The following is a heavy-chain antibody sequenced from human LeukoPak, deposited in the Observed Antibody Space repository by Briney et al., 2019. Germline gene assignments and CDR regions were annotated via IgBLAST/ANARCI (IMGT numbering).Heavy chain of an antibody. CDR2: IYYSGST. CDR1: GGSISSSSYY. D-gene: IGHD2-2*01. Sequence: SETLSLTCTVSGGSISSSSYYWGWIRQPPGKGLEWIGSIYYSGSTYYNPSLKSRVTISVDTSKNQLSLKLSSVTAADTAVYYCASETRKYIVVVPAAIGRFGYWGQGTLVTVSS. CDR3: ASETRKYIVVVPAAIGRFGY. V-gene: IGHV4-39*01. J-gene: IGHJ4*02.